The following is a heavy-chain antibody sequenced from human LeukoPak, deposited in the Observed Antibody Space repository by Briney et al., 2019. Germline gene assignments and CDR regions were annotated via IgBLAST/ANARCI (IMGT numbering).Heavy chain of an antibody. CDR1: GGSISSSSYY. CDR2: IYYSGST. D-gene: IGHD1-7*01. CDR3: ARSSWNYGRYFDY. Sequence: SETLSLTCTVSGGSISSSSYYWGWIRQPPGKGLEWIGSIYYSGSTYYNPSLKSRVTISVDTSKNQFSLKLSSVTAADTAVYYCARSSWNYGRYFDYWGQGTLVTVSS. V-gene: IGHV4-39*01. J-gene: IGHJ4*02.